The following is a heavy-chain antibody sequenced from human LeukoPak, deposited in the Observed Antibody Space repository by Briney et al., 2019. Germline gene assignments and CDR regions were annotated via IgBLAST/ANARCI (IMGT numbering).Heavy chain of an antibody. V-gene: IGHV1-69*13. J-gene: IGHJ4*02. Sequence: GASVKVSCKASGGTFSSYAISWVRQAPGQGLEWMGGIIPIFGTANYAQKFQGRVTITADESTSTAYMELSSLRSEDTAVYYCAREGGALSSGYYYLWGSGFDYWGQGTLVTVSS. D-gene: IGHD3-22*01. CDR2: IIPIFGTA. CDR3: AREGGALSSGYYYLWGSGFDY. CDR1: GGTFSSYA.